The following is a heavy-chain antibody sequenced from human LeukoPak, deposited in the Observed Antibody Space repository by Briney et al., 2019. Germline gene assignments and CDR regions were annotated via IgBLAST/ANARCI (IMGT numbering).Heavy chain of an antibody. CDR3: ARDRYYYDGSDY. V-gene: IGHV4-39*07. CDR2: IYHSGST. D-gene: IGHD3-22*01. Sequence: SETLSLTCTVSGGSISSSSYYWGWIRQPPGKGLEWIGSIYHSGSTYYNPSLKSRVTISVHTSKNQFSLKLSSVTAADTAVYYCARDRYYYDGSDYWGQGTLVTVSS. CDR1: GGSISSSSYY. J-gene: IGHJ4*02.